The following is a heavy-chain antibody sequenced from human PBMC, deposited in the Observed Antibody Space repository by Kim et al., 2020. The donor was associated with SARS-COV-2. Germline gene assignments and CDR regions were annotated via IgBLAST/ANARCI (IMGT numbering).Heavy chain of an antibody. Sequence: PAHKSRVTISVDTSKNQFSLKLSSVTAADTAVYYCARLKAGVYTIDYWGQGTLVTVSS. V-gene: IGHV4-39*01. CDR3: ARLKAGVYTIDY. J-gene: IGHJ4*02. D-gene: IGHD2-2*02.